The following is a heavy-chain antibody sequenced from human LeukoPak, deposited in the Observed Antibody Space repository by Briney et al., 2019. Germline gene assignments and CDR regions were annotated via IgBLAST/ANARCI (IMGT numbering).Heavy chain of an antibody. CDR2: INHSGST. Sequence: PSETLSLTCAVYGESFSGYYWSWIRQPPGKGLEWIGEINHSGSTNYNPSLKSRVTISVDTTKNQFSLKLSSVTAADTAVYYFARGVARTYYSDTSGYAAADYWGQGSLVTVSS. CDR3: ARGVARTYYSDTSGYAAADY. D-gene: IGHD3-22*01. CDR1: GESFSGYY. J-gene: IGHJ4*02. V-gene: IGHV4-34*01.